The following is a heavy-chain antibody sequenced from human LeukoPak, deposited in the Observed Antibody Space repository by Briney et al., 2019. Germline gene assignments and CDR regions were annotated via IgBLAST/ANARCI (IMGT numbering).Heavy chain of an antibody. Sequence: ASVKVSCKVSGYTLTELSMHWVRQAPGKGLEWMGGFDPEDGETIYAQKFQGRVTMTEDTSTDTAYMELSSLRSEDTAVYYCARVGVSSIAARPDWFDPWGQGTLVTVSS. CDR3: ARVGVSSIAARPDWFDP. CDR1: GYTLTELS. J-gene: IGHJ5*02. D-gene: IGHD6-6*01. CDR2: FDPEDGET. V-gene: IGHV1-24*01.